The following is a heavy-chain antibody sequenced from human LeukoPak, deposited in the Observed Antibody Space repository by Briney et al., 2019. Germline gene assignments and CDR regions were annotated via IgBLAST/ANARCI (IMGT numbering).Heavy chain of an antibody. CDR3: ARRQRTTTMTPYYYYYYMDV. Sequence: GASVKVSCKASGYTFTSYGISWVRQAPGQGLEWMGWVSAYNGNTNYAQSLQGRVTMTTDTSTSTAYMELRSLRSDDTAVYHCARRQRTTTMTPYYYYYYMDVWGKGTTVTISS. V-gene: IGHV1-18*01. D-gene: IGHD4-17*01. CDR2: VSAYNGNT. CDR1: GYTFTSYG. J-gene: IGHJ6*03.